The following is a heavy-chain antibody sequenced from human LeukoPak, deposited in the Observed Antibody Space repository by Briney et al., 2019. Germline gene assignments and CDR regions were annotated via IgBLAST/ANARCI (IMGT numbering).Heavy chain of an antibody. J-gene: IGHJ4*02. CDR2: INQDGSKE. Sequence: GGSLRLSCAASGFAFSDYWMTWVRQAPGKGLEWAAHINQDGSKEHYMDSVKARFTISRDNAKKSLSLQMNGLRAEDTAVYYCVRDGGVSGYDLLDYWGQGTLVTVSS. V-gene: IGHV3-7*01. D-gene: IGHD5-12*01. CDR1: GFAFSDYW. CDR3: VRDGGVSGYDLLDY.